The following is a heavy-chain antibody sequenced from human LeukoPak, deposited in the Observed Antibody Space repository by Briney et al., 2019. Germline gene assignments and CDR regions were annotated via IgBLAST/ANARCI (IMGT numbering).Heavy chain of an antibody. J-gene: IGHJ4*02. D-gene: IGHD2-2*01. CDR3: ASSKYCNSTTCIDY. CDR2: IYFSGIT. Sequence: SETLSLTCTVSGGSINYHFWSWIRQPPGKGPEYIGYIYFSGITNYNPSLESRVTISVDTSKNQLSLKLRSVTAADTAVYYCASSKYCNSTTCIDYWGQGTLVTVSS. V-gene: IGHV4-59*11. CDR1: GGSINYHF.